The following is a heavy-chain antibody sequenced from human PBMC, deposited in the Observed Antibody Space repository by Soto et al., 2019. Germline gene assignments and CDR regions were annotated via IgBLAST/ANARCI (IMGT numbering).Heavy chain of an antibody. V-gene: IGHV1-2*04. CDR3: AREDLQGGGMDV. Sequence: QLQLVQSGAEVKKPGASVKVSCKASGYTFTGYYIHWVRQAPGQGLEWMGWINPTSGGTNYAQKFQGWVTMTRDTSISTAYMELSRLRSDDTAVYYCAREDLQGGGMDVWGQGTTVTVSS. D-gene: IGHD4-4*01. CDR1: GYTFTGYY. J-gene: IGHJ6*02. CDR2: INPTSGGT.